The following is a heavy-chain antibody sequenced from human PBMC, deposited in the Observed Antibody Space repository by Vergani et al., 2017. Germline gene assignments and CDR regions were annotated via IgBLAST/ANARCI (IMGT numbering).Heavy chain of an antibody. CDR1: GYSITNYW. CDR2: IYPGDSEV. J-gene: IGHJ3*01. V-gene: IGHV5-51*03. D-gene: IGHD3-10*01. CDR3: ASGGHGSENGGALQL. Sequence: EVQLVQSGAEVKKPGEPLKISCQGSGYSITNYWISWVRQRPGKGLEWMGIIYPGDSEVKSNPTFRGQVLFSVDTSVNTAYLQWRSLQASDTATYFCASGGHGSENGGALQLWGQGTNITVSS.